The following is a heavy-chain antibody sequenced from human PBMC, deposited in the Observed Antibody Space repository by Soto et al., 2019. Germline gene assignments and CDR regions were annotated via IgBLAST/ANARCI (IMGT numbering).Heavy chain of an antibody. J-gene: IGHJ4*02. D-gene: IGHD3-10*01. CDR3: ARESGITMVRGVIILNY. CDR2: INPNSGGT. Sequence: GASVKVSCKASGYTFTGYYMHWVRQAPGQGLEWMGWINPNSGGTNYAQKFQGWVTMTRDTSISTAYMELSRLRSDDTAVYYCARESGITMVRGVIILNYWGQGTLVTVSS. V-gene: IGHV1-2*04. CDR1: GYTFTGYY.